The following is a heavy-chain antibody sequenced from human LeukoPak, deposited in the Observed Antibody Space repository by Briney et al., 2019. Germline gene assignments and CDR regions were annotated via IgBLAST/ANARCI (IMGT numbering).Heavy chain of an antibody. D-gene: IGHD3-9*01. CDR1: GFTFSSYG. V-gene: IGHV3-30*02. J-gene: IGHJ4*02. CDR3: ATDRMTRYFGS. CDR2: IWYDGSNK. Sequence: QTGGSLRLSCAASGFTFSSYGMHWVRQAPGRGLEWVAFIWYDGSNKYYADSVKGRFTISRDSSKNMLYLQMNSLRAEDTAVYYCATDRMTRYFGSWGQGTLVTVSS.